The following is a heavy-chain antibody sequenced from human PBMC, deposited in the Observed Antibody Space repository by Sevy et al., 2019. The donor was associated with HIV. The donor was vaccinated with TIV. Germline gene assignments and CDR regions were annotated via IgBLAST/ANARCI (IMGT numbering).Heavy chain of an antibody. Sequence: SETLSLTCTVSGGSISSSSYYWGWIRQPPGKGLEWIGSIYYSGSTYYNPSLKSRVTISVDTSRNQFSLKLSSVPAADTAVYYCARSFEFWSGYYFDYYYGMDVWGQGTTVTVSS. CDR1: GGSISSSSYY. CDR2: IYYSGST. CDR3: ARSFEFWSGYYFDYYYGMDV. J-gene: IGHJ6*02. V-gene: IGHV4-39*01. D-gene: IGHD3-3*01.